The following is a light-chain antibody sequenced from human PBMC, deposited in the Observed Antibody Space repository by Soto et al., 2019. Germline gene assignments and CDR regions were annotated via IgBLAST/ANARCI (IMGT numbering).Light chain of an antibody. Sequence: EIVLTQSPGTLSLSPGERATLSCRASHSVSSSYLAWYQQKPGQAPRLLIYGASSRATGIPDRFSGSGSGTDFTLTISRLEPEDFAGYFWQQYSSSPPYTFGQGTQLEIK. V-gene: IGKV3-20*01. CDR1: HSVSSSY. CDR2: GAS. J-gene: IGKJ2*01. CDR3: QQYSSSPPYT.